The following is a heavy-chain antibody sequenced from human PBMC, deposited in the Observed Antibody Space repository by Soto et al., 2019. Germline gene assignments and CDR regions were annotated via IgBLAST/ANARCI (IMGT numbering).Heavy chain of an antibody. J-gene: IGHJ4*02. V-gene: IGHV4-30-4*01. Sequence: ASETLSLTCTVSGGSISSGDYYWSWIRQPPGKGLEWIGYIYYSGSTYYNPSLKSRVTISVDTSKNQFSLKLSSVTAADTAVYYCARNEYSSSLGIDYWGQGTLVTVSS. CDR1: GGSISSGDYY. CDR2: IYYSGST. CDR3: ARNEYSSSLGIDY. D-gene: IGHD6-6*01.